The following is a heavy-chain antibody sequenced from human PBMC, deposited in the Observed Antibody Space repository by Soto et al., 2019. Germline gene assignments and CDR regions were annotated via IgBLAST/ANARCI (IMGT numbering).Heavy chain of an antibody. J-gene: IGHJ5*02. CDR3: ARVLRTRNWFDP. CDR2: ISAYNGNT. Sequence: QVQLVQSGAEVKKPGASVKVSCKASGYTFTSYGISWVRQAPGQGLEWMGWISAYNGNTDYAQKLQGRVTMTTDTSTSRAYMELRSLRSADTAVYYCARVLRTRNWFDPWGQGTLVTVAS. D-gene: IGHD3-10*01. CDR1: GYTFTSYG. V-gene: IGHV1-18*01.